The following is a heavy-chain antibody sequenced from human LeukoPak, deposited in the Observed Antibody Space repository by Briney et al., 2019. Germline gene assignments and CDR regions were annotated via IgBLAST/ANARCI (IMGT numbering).Heavy chain of an antibody. CDR2: ISGSGGST. CDR1: GFTFSSYA. V-gene: IGHV3-23*01. D-gene: IGHD5-12*01. CDR3: APAGIVATPEGY. Sequence: GGSLRLSCAASGFTFSSYAMSWVRQAPGKGLEWVSAISGSGGSTYYADSGKGRFTISRDNSKNTLYLQMNSLRAEDTAVYYCAPAGIVATPEGYWGQGTLVTVSS. J-gene: IGHJ4*02.